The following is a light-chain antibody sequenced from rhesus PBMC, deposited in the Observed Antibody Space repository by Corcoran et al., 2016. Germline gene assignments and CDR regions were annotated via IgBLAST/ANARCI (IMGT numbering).Light chain of an antibody. V-gene: IGKV2-78*01. CDR2: EVS. CDR3: EQTLQTPWT. J-gene: IGKJ1*01. CDR1: QSLLHSNGYTY. Sequence: DIVMTQTPLSLSVTPGEPASISCRSSQSLLHSNGYTYLHWFLQKPGQSPPLLIYEVSNRASGVPDRVSGVGSGTDFTLKLSRVEAEDVGVYYCEQTLQTPWTFGQGTKVEIK.